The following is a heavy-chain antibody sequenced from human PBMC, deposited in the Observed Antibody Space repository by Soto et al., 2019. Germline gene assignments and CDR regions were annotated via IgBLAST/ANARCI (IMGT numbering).Heavy chain of an antibody. Sequence: PGGSLRLSCAVSGFTFSSYAMHWVRQAPGKGLEWVAVISYDGSNKYYADSVKGRFTISRDNSKNTLYLQMNSLRAEDTAVYYCARVASHYYYGMDVWGQGTTVTVSS. CDR1: GFTFSSYA. J-gene: IGHJ6*02. CDR2: ISYDGSNK. CDR3: ARVASHYYYGMDV. V-gene: IGHV3-30-3*01.